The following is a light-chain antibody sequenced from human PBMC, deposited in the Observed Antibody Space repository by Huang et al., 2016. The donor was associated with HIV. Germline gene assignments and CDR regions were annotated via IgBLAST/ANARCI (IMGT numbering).Light chain of an antibody. J-gene: IGKJ2*01. V-gene: IGKV1-27*01. CDR2: AAS. CDR1: QGAGNS. Sequence: DIQMTQSPSSLSTSVGDRVTITCRASQGAGNSLAWYQQKPGKVPKLLIYAASTLRSGVPSRFSGSGSGTEFTLTISGLQPEDVATYYCQKYNSAPYTFGQGTRLDFK. CDR3: QKYNSAPYT.